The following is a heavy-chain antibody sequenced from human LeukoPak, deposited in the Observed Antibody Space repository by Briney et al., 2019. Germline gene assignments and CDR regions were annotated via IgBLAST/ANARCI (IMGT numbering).Heavy chain of an antibody. J-gene: IGHJ6*02. V-gene: IGHV3-33*01. D-gene: IGHD6-13*01. CDR2: IWNDGSNQ. CDR1: GFTFSTSG. CDR3: ARTKYSNSWEHYYYGMDD. Sequence: GGSLRLSCAASGFTFSTSGMHWVRQAPGKGLEWVAVIWNDGSNQYYGASVKGRFTISRDNSKNTLYLQMNSLRAEDTAVYYCARTKYSNSWEHYYYGMDDWGQGTMVTVSS.